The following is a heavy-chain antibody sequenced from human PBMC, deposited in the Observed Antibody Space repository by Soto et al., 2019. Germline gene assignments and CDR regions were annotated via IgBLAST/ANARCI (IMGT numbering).Heavy chain of an antibody. J-gene: IGHJ6*03. CDR3: ASGPPGPNYYYMDV. CDR1: GYTFTSYD. V-gene: IGHV1-8*01. Sequence: ASVKVSCKASGYTFTSYDINWVRQATGQGLEWMGWMNPNSGNTGYSQKFQGRVTITRNTSASTAYMELSSLRSEDKAVYYCASGPPGPNYYYMDVWGKGTTVNVSS. D-gene: IGHD3-10*01. CDR2: MNPNSGNT.